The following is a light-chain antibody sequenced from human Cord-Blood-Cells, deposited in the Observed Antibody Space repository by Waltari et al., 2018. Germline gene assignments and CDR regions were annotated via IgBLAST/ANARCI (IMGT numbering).Light chain of an antibody. CDR3: QQLNSYPIT. V-gene: IGKV1-9*01. Sequence: IQLTQSPSFLSASVVDRVTITCRASQGISSYLAWYQQKPGKAPKLLIYAASTLQSGVPSRFSGSGSGTEFTLTLISLQPEDFATYYCQQLNSYPITFGQGTRLEIK. CDR2: AAS. CDR1: QGISSY. J-gene: IGKJ5*01.